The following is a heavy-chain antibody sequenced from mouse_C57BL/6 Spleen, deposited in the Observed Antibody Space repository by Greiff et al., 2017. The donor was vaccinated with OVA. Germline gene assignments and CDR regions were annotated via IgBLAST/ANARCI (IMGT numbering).Heavy chain of an antibody. D-gene: IGHD2-2*01. Sequence: QVQLKQSGAELARPGASVKLSCKASGYTFTSYGISWVKQRTGQGLEWIGEIYPRSGNTYYNEKFKGKATLTADKSSSTAYMELRSLTSEDSAVYFGARRRGYDGTPGWYFDVWGTGTTVTVSS. CDR1: GYTFTSYG. V-gene: IGHV1-81*01. CDR3: ARRRGYDGTPGWYFDV. CDR2: IYPRSGNT. J-gene: IGHJ1*03.